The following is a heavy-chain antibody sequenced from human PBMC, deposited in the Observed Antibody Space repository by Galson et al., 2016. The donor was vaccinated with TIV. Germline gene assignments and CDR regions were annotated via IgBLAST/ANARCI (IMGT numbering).Heavy chain of an antibody. CDR2: IYYTGIT. J-gene: IGHJ4*02. CDR1: GGSINSGGYY. V-gene: IGHV4-39*07. Sequence: ETLSLTCTVSGGSINSGGYYWGWIRQTPGKGLEWIATIYYTGITFYNPSLKTPVSISVDTSRNQFSLNLSSVTAADTAVYFCARTAGAGIAARVLFDYWGQGTLVTVSS. CDR3: ARTAGAGIAARVLFDY. D-gene: IGHD6-6*01.